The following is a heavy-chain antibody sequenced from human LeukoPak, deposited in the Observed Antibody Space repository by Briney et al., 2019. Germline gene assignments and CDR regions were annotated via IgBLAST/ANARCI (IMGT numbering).Heavy chain of an antibody. J-gene: IGHJ4*02. CDR2: IWHDGSNT. CDR3: ARDATQIQVWFDGYSDH. V-gene: IGHV3-33*01. CDR1: GFTFNTYG. Sequence: PGGSLRLSCAASGFTFNTYGMNWVRQAPGKGLEWVAVIWHDGSNTHYADSVKGRFTISRDNSKNTLYLQMNSLRAEDTAVDYCARDATQIQVWFDGYSDHWGQGTLVTVSS. D-gene: IGHD2-21*01.